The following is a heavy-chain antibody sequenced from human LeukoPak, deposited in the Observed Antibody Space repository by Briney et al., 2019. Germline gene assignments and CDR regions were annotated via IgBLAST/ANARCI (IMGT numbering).Heavy chain of an antibody. CDR1: GVSISSRNW. CDR3: ARGRTGVGAIPRGAFDI. Sequence: SGTLSLTCAVSGVSISSRNWWSWIRQSPGKGLEWIGEIYHSGSTNYNPSLKSRVTISVDKSKNQFSLKLSSVTAADTAVYYCARGRTGVGAIPRGAFDIWGQGTMVTVSS. D-gene: IGHD1-26*01. CDR2: IYHSGST. V-gene: IGHV4-4*02. J-gene: IGHJ3*02.